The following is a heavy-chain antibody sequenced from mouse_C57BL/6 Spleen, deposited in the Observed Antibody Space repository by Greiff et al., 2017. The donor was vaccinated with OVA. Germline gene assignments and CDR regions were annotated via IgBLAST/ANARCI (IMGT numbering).Heavy chain of an antibody. CDR3: ATYGNPYYYAMDY. V-gene: IGHV1-64*01. CDR2: IHPNSGST. CDR1: GYTFTSYW. J-gene: IGHJ4*01. D-gene: IGHD2-1*01. Sequence: VQLQQPGAELVKPGASVKLSCKASGYTFTSYWMPWVKQRPGQGLEWIGMIHPNSGSTNYNEKFKSKATLTVDKSSSTAYMQLSSLTSEDSAVYYCATYGNPYYYAMDYWGQGTSVTVSS.